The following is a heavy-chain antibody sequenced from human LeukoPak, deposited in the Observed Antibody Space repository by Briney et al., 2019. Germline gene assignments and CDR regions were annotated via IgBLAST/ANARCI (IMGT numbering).Heavy chain of an antibody. CDR2: IYHSGST. CDR3: ASHGDRGVNY. V-gene: IGHV4-38-2*01. J-gene: IGHJ4*02. D-gene: IGHD3-10*01. Sequence: SETLSLTCAVSGYSISSGYYWGWIRQPPGRGLEWIGSIYHSGSTYYNPSLKSRVTISVDTSKNQFSLKLSSVNAADTAVYYCASHGDRGVNYWGQGTLVTVSS. CDR1: GYSISSGYY.